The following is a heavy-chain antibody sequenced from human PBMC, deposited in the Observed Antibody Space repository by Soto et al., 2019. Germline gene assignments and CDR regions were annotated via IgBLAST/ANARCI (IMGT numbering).Heavy chain of an antibody. CDR1: GFTFSSYA. D-gene: IGHD6-13*01. CDR3: AKEGGSSWPYYYYYYMDV. CDR2: ISGSGGST. Sequence: PGGSLRLSCAASGFTFSSYAMSWVRQAPGKGLEWVSAISGSGGSTYYADSVKGRFTISRDNSKNTLYLQMNSLRAEDTAVYYCAKEGGSSWPYYYYYYMDVWGKGTTVTVSS. V-gene: IGHV3-23*01. J-gene: IGHJ6*03.